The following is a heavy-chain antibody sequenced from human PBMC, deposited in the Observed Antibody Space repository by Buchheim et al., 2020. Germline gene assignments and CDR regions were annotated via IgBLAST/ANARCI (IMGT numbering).Heavy chain of an antibody. Sequence: EVQLVESGGGLVQPGESLRLSCAASGFTFSDYWMQWVRQAPGKGLVWVSRVNSDGSSTSYADSVKGRFTISRDNAKKTLYLQMSSLRAEDTAVYYCARVVGYSGTYYDGLANYWGQGTL. D-gene: IGHD1-26*01. CDR2: VNSDGSST. J-gene: IGHJ4*02. CDR1: GFTFSDYW. V-gene: IGHV3-74*01. CDR3: ARVVGYSGTYYDGLANY.